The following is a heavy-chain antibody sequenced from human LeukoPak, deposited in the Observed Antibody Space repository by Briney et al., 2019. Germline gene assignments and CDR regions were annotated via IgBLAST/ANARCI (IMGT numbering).Heavy chain of an antibody. Sequence: GGSLRLSCAASGFTFRTYVMTWFRQAPGKGLEWVSAISGSGGSTYYADSVKGRFTISRDNSKNTLYLQMNSLRAEDTAVYYCAKIPDDSSGYGDYWGQGTLVTVSS. CDR2: ISGSGGST. CDR1: GFTFRTYV. D-gene: IGHD3-22*01. V-gene: IGHV3-23*01. J-gene: IGHJ4*02. CDR3: AKIPDDSSGYGDY.